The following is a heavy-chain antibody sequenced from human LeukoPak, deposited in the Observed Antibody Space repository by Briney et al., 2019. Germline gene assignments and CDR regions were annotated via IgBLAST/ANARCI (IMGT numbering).Heavy chain of an antibody. V-gene: IGHV1-2*02. Sequence: VASVKVSCKASGYTFTGYYMHWVRQAPGQGLEWMGWINPNSGGTNYAQKFQGRVTMTRDTSISTAYMELSRLRSDDTAVYYCARVRDSSAYLRGYFDYWGQGTLVTVSS. J-gene: IGHJ4*02. D-gene: IGHD3-22*01. CDR2: INPNSGGT. CDR3: ARVRDSSAYLRGYFDY. CDR1: GYTFTGYY.